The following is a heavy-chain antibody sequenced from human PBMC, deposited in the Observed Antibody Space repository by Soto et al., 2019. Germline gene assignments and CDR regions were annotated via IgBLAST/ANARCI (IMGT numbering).Heavy chain of an antibody. CDR2: ISGSGGST. V-gene: IGHV3-23*01. D-gene: IGHD3-22*01. Sequence: PGGSLRLSCAASVFTFSSYAMGWVRQAPGKGLEWVSAISGSGGSTYYADSVKGRFTISRDNSKNTLYLQMNSLRAEDTAVYYCAKDRQYYYDSSGYYPYYFDYWGQGTLVTVSS. J-gene: IGHJ4*02. CDR3: AKDRQYYYDSSGYYPYYFDY. CDR1: VFTFSSYA.